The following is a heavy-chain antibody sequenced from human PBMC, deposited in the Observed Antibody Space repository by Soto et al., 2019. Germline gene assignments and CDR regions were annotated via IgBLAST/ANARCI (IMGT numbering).Heavy chain of an antibody. CDR1: GFSFSPYT. CDR2: ISYDGSDK. V-gene: IGHV3-30-3*01. CDR3: ARGGGFCGGDCYKGGVDY. J-gene: IGHJ4*02. Sequence: QVQLVDSGGGVVQPGRSLRLSCAASGFSFSPYTMHWVRQAPGKGLEWVAFISYDGSDKYYADPVKGRFTLSRDNSKNTLYLQMNSLRPEDTAMYYCARGGGFCGGDCYKGGVDYWGQGTLVTVSS. D-gene: IGHD2-21*02.